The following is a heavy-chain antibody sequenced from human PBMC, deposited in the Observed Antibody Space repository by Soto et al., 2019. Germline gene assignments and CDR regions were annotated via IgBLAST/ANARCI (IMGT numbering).Heavy chain of an antibody. CDR2: VSAYNANT. CDR1: GYALTNYV. D-gene: IGHD1-7*01. V-gene: IGHV1-18*01. CDR3: ARGTYFDY. Sequence: ASVKVSCKASGYALTNYVITWVRQAPGQGLEWMGWVSAYNANTNYAQKLQGRVTMTTDTSTSTAYMELRSLRSDDTAVYYCARGTYFDYSGQGTLVTVSS. J-gene: IGHJ4*02.